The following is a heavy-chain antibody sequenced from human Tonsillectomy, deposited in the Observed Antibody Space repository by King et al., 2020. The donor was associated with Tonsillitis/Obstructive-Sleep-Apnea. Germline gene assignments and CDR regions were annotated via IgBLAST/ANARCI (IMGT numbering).Heavy chain of an antibody. J-gene: IGHJ4*02. V-gene: IGHV3-64D*06. CDR2: ISSNGGGT. D-gene: IGHD1-7*01. CDR1: GFTFSSYA. CDR3: VNNWNYVTHFDY. Sequence: VQLVESGGGLVQPGGSLRLSCSVSGFTFSSYAMHWVRQAPGKGLEYVSAISSNGGGTYYADSVKGRFTISRDNSKNTLYLQMSSLRAEDTAVYYCVNNWNYVTHFDYWGQGTLVTVSS.